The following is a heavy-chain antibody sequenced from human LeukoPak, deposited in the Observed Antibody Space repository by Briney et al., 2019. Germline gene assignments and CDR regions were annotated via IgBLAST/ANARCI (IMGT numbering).Heavy chain of an antibody. V-gene: IGHV3-7*01. CDR3: AREFLTGYYNVFDYYYMDV. CDR2: ISPDGGEI. D-gene: IGHD3-9*01. J-gene: IGHJ6*03. CDR1: GFTFSNAW. Sequence: GGSLRLSCAASGFTFSNAWMTWVRQAPGKGLEWVASISPDGGEIHYVDSVKGRFTISRDNAKNSLYLQMNSLRAEDTAVYYCAREFLTGYYNVFDYYYMDVWGKGTTVTISS.